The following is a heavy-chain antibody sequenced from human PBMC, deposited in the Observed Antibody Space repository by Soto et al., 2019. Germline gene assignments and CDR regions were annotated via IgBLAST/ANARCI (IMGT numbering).Heavy chain of an antibody. D-gene: IGHD4-17*01. Sequence: KPSETLSLTCTVSGGSISSGDYYWSWIRQPPGKGLEWIGYIYYSGSTYYNPSLKSRVTISVDTSKNQFSLKLSSVTAADTAVYYCARDQVLTVEDYYYYGMDVWGQGTTVTVSS. J-gene: IGHJ6*02. V-gene: IGHV4-30-4*01. CDR3: ARDQVLTVEDYYYYGMDV. CDR2: IYYSGST. CDR1: GGSISSGDYY.